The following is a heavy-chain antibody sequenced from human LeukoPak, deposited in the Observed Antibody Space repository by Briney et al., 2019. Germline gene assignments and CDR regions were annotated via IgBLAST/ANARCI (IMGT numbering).Heavy chain of an antibody. J-gene: IGHJ5*02. CDR2: INHSGST. D-gene: IGHD3-10*01. CDR3: AKDGNRITMVRGVHNWFDP. CDR1: SGYY. V-gene: IGHV4-34*01. Sequence: SETLSSPALSGYYWSWIRQSPGKGLEWIGEINHSGSTKYNPSLKSRVTISVNMSKSQFSLKLNSVTAADTAVYYCAKDGNRITMVRGVHNWFDPWGQGTLVTVSS.